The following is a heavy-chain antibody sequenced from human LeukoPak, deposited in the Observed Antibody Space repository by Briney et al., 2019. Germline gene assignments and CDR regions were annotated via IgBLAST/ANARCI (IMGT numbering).Heavy chain of an antibody. CDR2: ISSNGGST. Sequence: GGSLRLSCAASGFTFSSYAMHWVRQAPGKGLEYVSAISSNGGSTYYANSVKGRFTISRDNSKNTLYLQMGSLRAEDMAVYYCARDLLGRYGMDVWGQGTTVAVSS. V-gene: IGHV3-64*01. CDR3: ARDLLGRYGMDV. D-gene: IGHD7-27*01. CDR1: GFTFSSYA. J-gene: IGHJ6*02.